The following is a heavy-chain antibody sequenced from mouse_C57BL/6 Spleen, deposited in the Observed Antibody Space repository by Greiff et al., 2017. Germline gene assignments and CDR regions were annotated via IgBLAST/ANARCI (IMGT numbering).Heavy chain of an antibody. CDR2: INPNYGTT. Sequence: EVQLQESGPELVKPGASVKISCKASGYSFTDYNMHWVKQSNGKSLEWIGVINPNYGTTSYNQKFKGKATLTVDQSSSTAYMQLSSLTSADSAVYCCARAGYYGSYCYIDVWGTGTTVTVSS. V-gene: IGHV1-39*01. J-gene: IGHJ1*03. CDR3: ARAGYYGSYCYIDV. D-gene: IGHD1-1*01. CDR1: GYSFTDYN.